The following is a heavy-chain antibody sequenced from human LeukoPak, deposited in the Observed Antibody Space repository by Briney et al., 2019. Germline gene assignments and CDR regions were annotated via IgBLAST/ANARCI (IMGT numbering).Heavy chain of an antibody. Sequence: SVKVSCKASGYTFTSYGISWVRQAPGQGLEWMGGIIPIFGTANYAQKFQGRVTITADESTSTAYMELSSLRSEDTAVYYCARDTLGYCSGGSCYGWFDPWGQGTLVTVSS. CDR3: ARDTLGYCSGGSCYGWFDP. V-gene: IGHV1-69*13. CDR1: GYTFTSYG. D-gene: IGHD2-15*01. J-gene: IGHJ5*02. CDR2: IIPIFGTA.